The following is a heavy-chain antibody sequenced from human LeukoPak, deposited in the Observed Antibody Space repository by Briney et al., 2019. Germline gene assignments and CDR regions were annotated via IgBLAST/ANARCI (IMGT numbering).Heavy chain of an antibody. D-gene: IGHD2-2*01. V-gene: IGHV1-69*05. J-gene: IGHJ1*01. Sequence: ASVKVSCKASGGTFSSYAISWVRQAPGQGLEWMGGIIPIFGTASYAQKFQGRVTMTRDTSTSTVYMELSSLRSEDTAVYFCARGSYCIDTSCYDDFQHWGQGTLVTVSS. CDR1: GGTFSSYA. CDR2: IIPIFGTA. CDR3: ARGSYCIDTSCYDDFQH.